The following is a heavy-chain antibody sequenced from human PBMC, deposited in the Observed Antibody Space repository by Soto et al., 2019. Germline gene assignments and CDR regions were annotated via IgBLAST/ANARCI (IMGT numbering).Heavy chain of an antibody. V-gene: IGHV3-23*01. Sequence: GGSLRLSCAASGFTFSSYAMSWVRQAPGEGLEWVSAISGSGGSTYYADSVKGRFTISRDNSKNTLYLQMNSLRAEDTAVYYCAKLYSSGWYLRGYFDYWGQGTLVTVSS. CDR3: AKLYSSGWYLRGYFDY. J-gene: IGHJ4*02. D-gene: IGHD6-19*01. CDR2: ISGSGGST. CDR1: GFTFSSYA.